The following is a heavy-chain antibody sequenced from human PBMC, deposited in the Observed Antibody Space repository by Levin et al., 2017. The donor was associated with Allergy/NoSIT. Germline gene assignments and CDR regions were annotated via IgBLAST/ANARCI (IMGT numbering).Heavy chain of an antibody. Sequence: GGSLRLSCAASGFTFSSYAMHWVRQAPGKGLEWVAVISYDGSNKYYADSVKGRFTISRDNSKNTLYLQMNSLRAEDTAVYYCARAKYSSSWFSWWYFDLWGRGTLVTVSS. V-gene: IGHV3-30-3*01. CDR3: ARAKYSSSWFSWWYFDL. J-gene: IGHJ2*01. CDR2: ISYDGSNK. CDR1: GFTFSSYA. D-gene: IGHD6-13*01.